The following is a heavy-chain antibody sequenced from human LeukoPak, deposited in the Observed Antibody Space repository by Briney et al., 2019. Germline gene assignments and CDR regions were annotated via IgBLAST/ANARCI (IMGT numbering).Heavy chain of an antibody. CDR3: ARVDYGDYIDYYYYGMDV. CDR2: INHSGST. D-gene: IGHD4-17*01. V-gene: IGHV4-34*01. Sequence: SETLSLTCAVYGGSFSGYYWSWIRQPPGKGLEWSGEINHSGSTNYNPSLKSRVTISVDTSKNQFSLKLSSVTAADTAVYYCARVDYGDYIDYYYYGMDVWGQGTTVTVSS. J-gene: IGHJ6*02. CDR1: GGSFSGYY.